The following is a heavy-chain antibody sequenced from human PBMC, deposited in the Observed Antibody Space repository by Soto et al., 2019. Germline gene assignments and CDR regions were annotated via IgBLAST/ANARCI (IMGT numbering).Heavy chain of an antibody. D-gene: IGHD3-22*01. J-gene: IGHJ4*02. CDR2: IYYSGST. CDR3: ARNYYDSSGYYY. V-gene: IGHV4-61*01. Sequence: SETLSLTCTVSGGSGSSGSYYWSWIRQPPGKGLEWIGYIYYSGSTNYNPSLKSRVTISVDTSKNQFSLKLSSVTAADTAVYYCARNYYDSSGYYYWSQGTLVTVSS. CDR1: GGSGSSGSYY.